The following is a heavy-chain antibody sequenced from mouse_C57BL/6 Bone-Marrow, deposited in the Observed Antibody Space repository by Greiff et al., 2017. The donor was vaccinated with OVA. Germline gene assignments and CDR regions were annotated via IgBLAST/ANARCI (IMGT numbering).Heavy chain of an antibody. J-gene: IGHJ2*01. Sequence: EVKLQESGPGLVKPSQSLSLTCSVTGYSITSGYYWNWIRQFPGNKLEWLGYISYDGSNNYNPSLKNRISITRDTSKNQFFLKLNSVTTEDTATYYCARRRGLGYFDYWGQGTTLTVSS. CDR3: ARRRGLGYFDY. V-gene: IGHV3-6*01. CDR1: GYSITSGYY. CDR2: ISYDGSN. D-gene: IGHD4-1*01.